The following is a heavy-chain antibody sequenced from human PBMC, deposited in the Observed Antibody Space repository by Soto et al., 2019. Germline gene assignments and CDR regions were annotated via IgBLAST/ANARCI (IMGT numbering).Heavy chain of an antibody. CDR1: GYTFSSYY. J-gene: IGHJ4*02. CDR3: ARSPYSSGYYYAIDY. V-gene: IGHV1-46*01. CDR2: INPSGGYT. D-gene: IGHD3-22*01. Sequence: ASVKVSCKASGYTFSSYYMKWVRQAPGQGLEWLGIINPSGGYTTYAQRFLGRVTMTSDTSTSAVYMDLSSLRSEDSAVYYCARSPYSSGYYYAIDYWGQGTQVTVSS.